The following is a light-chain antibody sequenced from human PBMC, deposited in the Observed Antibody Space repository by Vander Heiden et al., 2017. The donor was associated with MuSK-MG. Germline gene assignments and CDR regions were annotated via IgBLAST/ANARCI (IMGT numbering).Light chain of an antibody. CDR2: KDT. Sequence: SYELTQPPSVSVSPGQTASITCSGENLGDKYVCWYQQKPGQSPLLVMYKDTKRPSGIPERFSGSNSGNTATLTVSGTQAMDEADYYCQTGDSSTYVIFGGGTKLTIL. CDR1: NLGDKY. CDR3: QTGDSSTYVI. J-gene: IGLJ2*01. V-gene: IGLV3-1*01.